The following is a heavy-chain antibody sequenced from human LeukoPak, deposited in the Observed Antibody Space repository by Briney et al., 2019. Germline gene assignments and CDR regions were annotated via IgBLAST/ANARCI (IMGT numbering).Heavy chain of an antibody. CDR1: GGSISTTNYY. D-gene: IGHD3-10*01. J-gene: IGHJ5*02. V-gene: IGHV4-39*01. CDR3: ARRNLPAYYYGSGRPYNWFDP. Sequence: SETLSLTCNVSGGSISTTNYYWGWIRQPPGKGLEWLGNIHYSGSTYYNPSLQSRVTLSVDTSKNQFSLKLTSVTATDTAVYYCARRNLPAYYYGSGRPYNWFDPWGQGTLVTVSS. CDR2: IHYSGST.